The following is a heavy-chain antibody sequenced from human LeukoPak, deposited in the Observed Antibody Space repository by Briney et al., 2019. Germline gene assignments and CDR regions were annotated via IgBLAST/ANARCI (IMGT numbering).Heavy chain of an antibody. Sequence: SETLSLTCAVYGGSFRGYYWSWIRQPPGKGLEWIGEINHSGSTNYNPSLKSRVTISVDTSKNQFSLKLSSVTAADTAVYYCARRPILRFLEWFDYWGQGTLVTVSS. CDR2: INHSGST. V-gene: IGHV4-34*01. J-gene: IGHJ4*02. CDR3: ARRPILRFLEWFDY. D-gene: IGHD3-3*01. CDR1: GGSFRGYY.